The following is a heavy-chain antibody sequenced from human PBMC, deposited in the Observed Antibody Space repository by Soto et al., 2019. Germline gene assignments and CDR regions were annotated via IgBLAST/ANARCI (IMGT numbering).Heavy chain of an antibody. Sequence: SETLSLTCAVYGGSFSGYYWSWIRQPPGKGLEWIGEINHSGSTNYNPSLKSRVTISVDTSKNQSSLKLSSVTAADTAVYYCARGYGGYYDSSGYAQKNWFDPWGQGTLVTVSS. J-gene: IGHJ5*02. CDR3: ARGYGGYYDSSGYAQKNWFDP. CDR2: INHSGST. V-gene: IGHV4-34*01. CDR1: GGSFSGYY. D-gene: IGHD3-22*01.